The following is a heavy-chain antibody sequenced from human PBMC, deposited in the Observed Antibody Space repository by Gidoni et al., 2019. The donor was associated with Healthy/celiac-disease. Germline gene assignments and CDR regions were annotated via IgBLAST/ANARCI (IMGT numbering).Heavy chain of an antibody. CDR3: AKDPIAAAGLIFDY. CDR1: GFTFSSYA. J-gene: IGHJ4*02. V-gene: IGHV3-23*01. CDR2: RSGRGGST. Sequence: EVQLLASGGGLVQPGGSLRLSCAASGFTFSSYAMSWVRQAPGKGLEWVSARSGRGGSTYYADSVKGRFTISRDNSKNTLHLQMNSLRAEDTAVYYCAKDPIAAAGLIFDYWGQGTLVTVSS. D-gene: IGHD6-13*01.